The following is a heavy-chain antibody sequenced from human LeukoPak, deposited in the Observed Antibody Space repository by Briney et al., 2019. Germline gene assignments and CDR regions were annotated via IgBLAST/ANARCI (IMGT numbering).Heavy chain of an antibody. V-gene: IGHV4-4*07. D-gene: IGHD2-8*02. CDR2: IYTSWST. CDR1: GGSISSYY. J-gene: IGHJ2*01. Sequence: SETLSLTCTVSGGSISSYYWSWIRQPAGKGLEWIGRIYTSWSTNYNPSLKSRVTMSVDTSKNQFSLKLSSVTAADTAVYYCARSRVGYCTGGVCPWYFDLWGRGTLVTVSS. CDR3: ARSRVGYCTGGVCPWYFDL.